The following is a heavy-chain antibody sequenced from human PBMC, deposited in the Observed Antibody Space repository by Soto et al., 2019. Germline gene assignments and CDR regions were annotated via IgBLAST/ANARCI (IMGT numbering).Heavy chain of an antibody. CDR1: GYTFTSYD. Sequence: ASVKVFCKASGYTFTSYDINWVRQATGQGLEWMGWMNPNSGNTGYAQKFQGRVTMTRNTSISTAYMELSSLRSEDTAVYYCAREVYAKGRTVDYWGQGTLVTVSS. CDR3: AREVYAKGRTVDY. J-gene: IGHJ4*02. D-gene: IGHD2-8*01. V-gene: IGHV1-8*01. CDR2: MNPNSGNT.